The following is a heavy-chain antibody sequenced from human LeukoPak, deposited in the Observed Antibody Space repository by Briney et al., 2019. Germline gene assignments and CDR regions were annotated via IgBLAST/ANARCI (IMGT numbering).Heavy chain of an antibody. J-gene: IGHJ3*02. CDR3: ASQGDGYNHFDI. CDR1: GFTFSSYW. D-gene: IGHD5-24*01. CDR2: IKQDGSEK. V-gene: IGHV3-7*01. Sequence: GGSLRLFCAASGFTFSSYWMSWVRQAPGKGREGVANIKQDGSEKYYVDSVKSRFTISRDNDKNSLYLQMHRRRAQDTALYCCASQGDGYNHFDIWGQGTMVTVSS.